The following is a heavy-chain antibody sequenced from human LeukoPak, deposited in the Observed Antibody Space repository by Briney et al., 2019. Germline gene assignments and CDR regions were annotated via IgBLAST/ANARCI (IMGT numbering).Heavy chain of an antibody. CDR1: GGSISTYY. J-gene: IGHJ5*02. V-gene: IGHV4-59*08. D-gene: IGHD3-10*01. CDR3: ARQITMVRGVLNWFDP. Sequence: SETLSLTCTVSGGSISTYYWSWIRQPPGKGLEWIGYIYYTGSTSYNPSLKSRVTISLDASKNQFSLELNSVTAADTAVYYCARQITMVRGVLNWFDPWGQGTLVTVSS. CDR2: IYYTGST.